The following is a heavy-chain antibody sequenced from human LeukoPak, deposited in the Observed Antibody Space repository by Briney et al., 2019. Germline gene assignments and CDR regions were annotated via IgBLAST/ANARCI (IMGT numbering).Heavy chain of an antibody. V-gene: IGHV1-69*05. Sequence: SVKVSCKASGGTFSSYAISWVRQAPGQGLEWMGGIIPIFGTANYAQKFQGRVTITTDESTSTAYMELSSLRSEDTAVYYCARSPYYGSGSHFDYWGQGTLVTVS. CDR1: GGTFSSYA. D-gene: IGHD3-10*01. J-gene: IGHJ4*02. CDR3: ARSPYYGSGSHFDY. CDR2: IIPIFGTA.